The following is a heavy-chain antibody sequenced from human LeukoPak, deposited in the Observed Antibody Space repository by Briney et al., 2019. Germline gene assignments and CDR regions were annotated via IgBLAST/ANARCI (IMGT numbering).Heavy chain of an antibody. D-gene: IGHD4-23*01. CDR3: ATTTGNGPWLIQF. V-gene: IGHV3-23*01. J-gene: IGHJ4*02. CDR2: ITGDAGDT. CDR1: GFTFSSYA. Sequence: GGSLRLSCAASGFTFSSYAMNWVRQTPVRGLEWVSFITGDAGDTSYADSVKGRFTISRDNSKTTLFLQLNRLSAEETGVYYCATTTGNGPWLIQFWGQGTLVTVSS.